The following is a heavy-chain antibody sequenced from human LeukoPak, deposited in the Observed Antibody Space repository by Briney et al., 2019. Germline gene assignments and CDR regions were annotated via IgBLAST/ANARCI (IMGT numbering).Heavy chain of an antibody. Sequence: GGSLRLSCAVSRFAFSNYGMSWVRQAPGKGLEWVSAISGSGGNTYYADSVKGRFTISRDNSKNTLFVQMNSLRAEDTAVYYCAKGLYSSGEYLDYWGQGTLVTVSS. CDR2: ISGSGGNT. D-gene: IGHD6-19*01. CDR3: AKGLYSSGEYLDY. CDR1: RFAFSNYG. V-gene: IGHV3-23*01. J-gene: IGHJ4*02.